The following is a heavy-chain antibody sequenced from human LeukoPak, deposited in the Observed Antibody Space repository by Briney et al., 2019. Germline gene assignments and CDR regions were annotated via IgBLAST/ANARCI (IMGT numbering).Heavy chain of an antibody. D-gene: IGHD5/OR15-5a*01. Sequence: GRSLRLSCAASGFTFSSYGMHWVRQAPGKGLEWVAVISYDGSNKYYADSVKGRFTISRDNSKNTLYLQMNSLRAEDTAVYYCAKEGAILRGYSVTFFDYWGQGTLVTVSS. V-gene: IGHV3-30*18. CDR1: GFTFSSYG. CDR3: AKEGAILRGYSVTFFDY. J-gene: IGHJ4*02. CDR2: ISYDGSNK.